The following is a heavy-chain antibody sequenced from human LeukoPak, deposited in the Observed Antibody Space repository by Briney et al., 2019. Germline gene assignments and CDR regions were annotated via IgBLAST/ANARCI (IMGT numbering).Heavy chain of an antibody. J-gene: IGHJ4*02. CDR2: IHWNGGST. CDR3: ARDINPRRDSGYDPPDY. D-gene: IGHD5-12*01. CDR1: GFTFDDYG. V-gene: IGHV3-20*01. Sequence: PGGSLRLSCAASGFTFDDYGMSWVRQAPGKGLEWVSGIHWNGGSTGYADSVKGRFTISRDNAKNSLYLQMNSLRADDTALYHCARDINPRRDSGYDPPDYWGQGTLVTVSS.